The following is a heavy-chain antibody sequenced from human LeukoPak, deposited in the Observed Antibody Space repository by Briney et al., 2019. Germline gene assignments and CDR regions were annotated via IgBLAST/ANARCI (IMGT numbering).Heavy chain of an antibody. CDR1: GGSISSYY. V-gene: IGHV4-59*01. CDR3: ARSNYYDSSGYFGY. CDR2: IYYSGST. D-gene: IGHD3-22*01. Sequence: SETLSLTCTVSGGSISSYYWSWIRQPPGKGLEWIGYIYYSGSTNYNPSLKSRVTISVDTSENQFSLKLSSVTAADTAVHYCARSNYYDSSGYFGYWGQGTLVTVSS. J-gene: IGHJ4*02.